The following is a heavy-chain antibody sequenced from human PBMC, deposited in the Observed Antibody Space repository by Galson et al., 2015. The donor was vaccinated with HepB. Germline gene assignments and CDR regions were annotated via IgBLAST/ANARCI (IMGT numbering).Heavy chain of an antibody. CDR1: GYTFTSNY. Sequence: VKVSCKASGYTFTSNYIHWVRQAPGQGLEWVGIINPSSGSTSFAQNFQGRVTMTRDTSTSTMYLELSSLRSEDTAMYFCAREDTAMFTGYFDNWGQGTLVTVSS. CDR2: INPSSGST. D-gene: IGHD5-18*01. CDR3: AREDTAMFTGYFDN. V-gene: IGHV1-46*03. J-gene: IGHJ4*02.